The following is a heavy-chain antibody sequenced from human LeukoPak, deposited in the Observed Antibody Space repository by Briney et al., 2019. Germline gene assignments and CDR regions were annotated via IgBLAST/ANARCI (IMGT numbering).Heavy chain of an antibody. D-gene: IGHD3-10*01. J-gene: IGHJ4*02. Sequence: PGGSLRLSCAASGFTFSSYAMHWVRQAPGKGLEWVAVISYDGSNKYYADSVKGRFTISRDNSKNTLYLQMNSLRAEDTAIYYCATLYGSSRGAFDYWGQGTLVTVSS. CDR2: ISYDGSNK. V-gene: IGHV3-30*04. CDR1: GFTFSSYA. CDR3: ATLYGSSRGAFDY.